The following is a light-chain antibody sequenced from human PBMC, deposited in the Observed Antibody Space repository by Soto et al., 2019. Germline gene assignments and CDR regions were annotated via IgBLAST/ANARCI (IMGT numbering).Light chain of an antibody. J-gene: IGKJ1*01. V-gene: IGKV3-20*01. CDR2: ETS. CDR3: QQYGSSPRP. CDR1: RSLSSTS. Sequence: IVLTQSPGTLSLAPGERATLSCRASRSLSSTSLAWYQQRPGQAPRLLIYETSTRATDIPDRFSGSGSGTECTLTINRLEPDDFAVYYCQQYGSSPRPFGQGTKVEIK.